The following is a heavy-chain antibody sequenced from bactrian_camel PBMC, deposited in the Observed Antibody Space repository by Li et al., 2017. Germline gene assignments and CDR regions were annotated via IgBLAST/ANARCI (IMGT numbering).Heavy chain of an antibody. CDR1: GFAFSNYA. V-gene: IGHV3S9*01. CDR3: AAGPWYTDEYKY. Sequence: HVQLVESGGGLVQPGGSLRVSCVASGFAFSNYAMGWVRQAPGKGLEWVSSISGSSRTYYSNSVKGRCTIARDNTKNTVYLQMISLESEDTALYYCAAGPWYTDEYKYWGQGTQVTVS. D-gene: IGHD6*01. CDR2: ISGSSRT. J-gene: IGHJ4*01.